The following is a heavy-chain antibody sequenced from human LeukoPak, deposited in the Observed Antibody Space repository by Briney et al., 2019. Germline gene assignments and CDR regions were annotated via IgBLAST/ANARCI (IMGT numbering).Heavy chain of an antibody. J-gene: IGHJ4*02. Sequence: ASVKVSCKASGYTFTSYGISWVRQAPGQGLEWMGWISAYNGNTNYAQKLQGRVTMTTDTFTSTAYMELRSLRSDDTAVYYCAREWSGGNYAYFDYWGQGTLATVSS. D-gene: IGHD4-11*01. CDR2: ISAYNGNT. CDR1: GYTFTSYG. V-gene: IGHV1-18*04. CDR3: AREWSGGNYAYFDY.